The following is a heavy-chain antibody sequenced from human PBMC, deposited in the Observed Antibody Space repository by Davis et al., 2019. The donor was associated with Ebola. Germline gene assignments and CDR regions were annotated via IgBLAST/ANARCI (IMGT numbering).Heavy chain of an antibody. J-gene: IGHJ6*04. CDR2: ISSSSSYI. V-gene: IGHV3-21*01. Sequence: GESLKISCAASGFTFSSYSMNWVRQAPGKGLEWVSSISSSSSYIYYADSVKGRFTISRDNAKNSLYLQMNSLRAEDTAVYYCARAAVVVDTAMAIYYYGMDVWGKGTTVTVSS. CDR1: GFTFSSYS. CDR3: ARAAVVVDTAMAIYYYGMDV. D-gene: IGHD5-18*01.